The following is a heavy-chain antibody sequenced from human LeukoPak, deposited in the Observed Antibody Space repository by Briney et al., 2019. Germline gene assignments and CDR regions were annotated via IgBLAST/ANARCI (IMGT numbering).Heavy chain of an antibody. D-gene: IGHD6-6*01. CDR3: AREPIGYSSSSSRFVY. CDR1: GYTFTSYG. CDR2: INPNSGGT. J-gene: IGHJ4*02. V-gene: IGHV1-2*02. Sequence: GASVKVSCKASGYTFTSYGISWVRQAPGQGLEWMGWINPNSGGTNYAQKFQGRVTMTRDTSISTAYMELSRLRSDDTAVYYCAREPIGYSSSSSRFVYWGQGTLVTVSS.